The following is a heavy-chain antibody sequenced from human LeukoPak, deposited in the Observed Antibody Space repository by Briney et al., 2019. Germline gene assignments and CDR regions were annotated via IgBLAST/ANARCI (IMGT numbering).Heavy chain of an antibody. CDR2: ISSSGSTI. Sequence: GGSLRLSCAASGFTFSDYYMSWIRQAPGKGLEWVSYISSSGSTIYYADSVKGRFTIPRDNAKNSLYLQMNSLRAEDTAVYYCAREYSSGWGNWFDPWGQGTLVTVSS. CDR3: AREYSSGWGNWFDP. J-gene: IGHJ5*02. D-gene: IGHD6-19*01. CDR1: GFTFSDYY. V-gene: IGHV3-11*01.